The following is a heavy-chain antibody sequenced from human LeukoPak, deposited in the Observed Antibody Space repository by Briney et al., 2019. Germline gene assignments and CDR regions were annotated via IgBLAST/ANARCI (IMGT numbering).Heavy chain of an antibody. V-gene: IGHV4-59*01. CDR3: ARQAVIIPTGVEGPWFDP. CDR2: ISYSGST. CDR1: GGSISSYF. J-gene: IGHJ5*02. D-gene: IGHD1-14*01. Sequence: SSETLSPTCTVSGGSISSYFWSWIRQPPGKGLEWIGYISYSGSTNYNPSLKSRVTISVDTSKNQFSLKLNSVTAADTAVYYCARQAVIIPTGVEGPWFDPWGQGTLVAVSS.